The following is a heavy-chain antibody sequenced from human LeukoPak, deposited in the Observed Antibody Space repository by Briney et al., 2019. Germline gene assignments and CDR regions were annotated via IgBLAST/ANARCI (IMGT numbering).Heavy chain of an antibody. Sequence: GGSLTLSCSASGFTFSSYSMNWVRQAPGKGLEWVAYISSSSTTIYYADSVKGRFTISRDNAKNSLYMQMNSLRVADTAVYYCARGPYKDFWSGYSDYWGQGTLVTVSS. V-gene: IGHV3-48*01. D-gene: IGHD3-3*01. CDR3: ARGPYKDFWSGYSDY. J-gene: IGHJ4*02. CDR2: ISSSSTTI. CDR1: GFTFSSYS.